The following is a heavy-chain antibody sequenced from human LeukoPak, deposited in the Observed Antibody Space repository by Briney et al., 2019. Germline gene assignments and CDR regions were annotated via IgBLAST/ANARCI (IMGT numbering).Heavy chain of an antibody. Sequence: ASVKVSCKASGYTFTSYAMHWVRQAPGQRLEWMGWINAGNGNTKYSQKFQGRVTITRDTSASTAYMELSSLRSEDTAVYYCARDYNISGGDWRGTFDYWGQGTLVTVSS. V-gene: IGHV1-3*01. CDR3: ARDYNISGGDWRGTFDY. CDR2: INAGNGNT. D-gene: IGHD2-21*02. J-gene: IGHJ4*02. CDR1: GYTFTSYA.